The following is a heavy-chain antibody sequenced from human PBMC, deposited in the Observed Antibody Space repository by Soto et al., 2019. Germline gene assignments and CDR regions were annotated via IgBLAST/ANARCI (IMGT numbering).Heavy chain of an antibody. J-gene: IGHJ2*01. D-gene: IGHD3-10*01. CDR3: AKDAHGYGSGSYYTLGWYFDL. Sequence: QVQLVESGGGVVQPGRSLRLSCAASGFTFSSYGMHWVRQAPGKGLEWVAVISYDGSNKYYADSVKGRFTISRDNSKNTLYLQMNSLRAEDTAVYYCAKDAHGYGSGSYYTLGWYFDLWGRGTLVTVSS. CDR1: GFTFSSYG. CDR2: ISYDGSNK. V-gene: IGHV3-30*18.